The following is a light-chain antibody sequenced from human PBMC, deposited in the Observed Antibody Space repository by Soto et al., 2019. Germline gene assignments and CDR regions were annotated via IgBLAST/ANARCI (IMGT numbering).Light chain of an antibody. CDR2: KAS. J-gene: IGKJ1*01. CDR1: QTISSW. Sequence: DIQMTQSPSTLSGSVGDRVTITCRASQTISSWLAWYQQKPGKAPKLLIYKASTLKSGVPSRFSGSGSGTEFTINISSMKIDDFATYYCQNYNSYSEEFGQGTKV. V-gene: IGKV1-5*03. CDR3: QNYNSYSEE.